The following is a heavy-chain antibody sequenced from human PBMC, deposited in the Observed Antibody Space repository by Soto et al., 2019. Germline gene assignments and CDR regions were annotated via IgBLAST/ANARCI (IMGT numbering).Heavy chain of an antibody. CDR3: AKAEPGYCSSTSCFMYYFDY. J-gene: IGHJ4*02. CDR1: GFTFSSYA. Sequence: PGGSLRLSCAASGFTFSSYAMSWVRQAPGKGLEWVSAISGSGGSTYYADSVKGRFTISRDNSKNTLYLQMNSLRAEDTAVYYCAKAEPGYCSSTSCFMYYFDYWGQGTLVTVSS. D-gene: IGHD2-2*03. V-gene: IGHV3-23*01. CDR2: ISGSGGST.